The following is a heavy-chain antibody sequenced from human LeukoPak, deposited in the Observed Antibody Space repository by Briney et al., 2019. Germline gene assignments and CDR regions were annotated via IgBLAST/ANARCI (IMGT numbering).Heavy chain of an antibody. CDR1: GFTFDDYA. V-gene: IGHV3-9*01. Sequence: PGGSLRLSCAASGFTFDDYAMHWVRQAPGKGLEWVSGISWNSGSIGYADSVKGRFTISRDNAENSVYLQMNSLKAEDTAVYYCATSRVFDYWGQGALVIVSS. J-gene: IGHJ4*02. CDR3: ATSRVFDY. CDR2: ISWNSGSI.